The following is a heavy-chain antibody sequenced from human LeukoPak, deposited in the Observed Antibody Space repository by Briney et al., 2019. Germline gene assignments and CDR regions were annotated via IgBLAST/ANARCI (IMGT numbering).Heavy chain of an antibody. Sequence: SETLSLTCTVSGGSISSYYWSWIRQPSGKGLEWIGRIYTSGSTNYNPSLKSRVTMSVDTSKNQFSLKLSSVTAADTAVYYCARGAKLWFGELSAWFDPWGQGTLVTVSS. CDR2: IYTSGST. J-gene: IGHJ5*02. V-gene: IGHV4-4*07. CDR3: ARGAKLWFGELSAWFDP. D-gene: IGHD3-10*01. CDR1: GGSISSYY.